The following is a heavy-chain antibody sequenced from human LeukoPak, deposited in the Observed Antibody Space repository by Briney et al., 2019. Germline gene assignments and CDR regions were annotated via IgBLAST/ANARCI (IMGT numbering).Heavy chain of an antibody. CDR2: IYDSAST. CDR1: GGSISSENYY. CDR3: ARTARGSFDY. J-gene: IGHJ4*02. Sequence: SETLSLTCTVSGGSISSENYYWGWMRQTPGKGLDWIGSIYDSASTNYNPSLKSRVTISLDTSKNQFSLKLSSVTAADTAVYYCARTARGSFDYWGQGTLVTVSS. V-gene: IGHV4-39*07. D-gene: IGHD6-6*01.